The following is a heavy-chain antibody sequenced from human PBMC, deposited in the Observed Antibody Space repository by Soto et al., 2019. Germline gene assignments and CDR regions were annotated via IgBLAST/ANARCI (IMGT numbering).Heavy chain of an antibody. CDR2: ISYDGSNK. Sequence: GGSLRLSCAASGFTFSSYGMHWVRQAPGKGLEWVAVISYDGSNKYYADSVKGRFTISRDNSKNTLYLQMNSLRAEDTAVYYCAKDTQGVVGVVIHNWFDPWGQGTLVTVSS. CDR1: GFTFSSYG. V-gene: IGHV3-30*18. CDR3: AKDTQGVVGVVIHNWFDP. D-gene: IGHD3-3*01. J-gene: IGHJ5*02.